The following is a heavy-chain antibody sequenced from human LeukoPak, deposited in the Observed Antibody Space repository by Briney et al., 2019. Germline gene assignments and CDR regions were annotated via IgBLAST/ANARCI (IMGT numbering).Heavy chain of an antibody. Sequence: SVKVSCKASGGTFSSYAISWVRQAPGQGLEWMGGIIPIFGTANYAQKFQGRVTITTDESTSTAYMELSSLRSEDTAVYYCARVAGYSGSYGSLPGDWYFDLWGRGTLVTVSS. V-gene: IGHV1-69*05. CDR1: GGTFSSYA. CDR2: IIPIFGTA. D-gene: IGHD1-26*01. CDR3: ARVAGYSGSYGSLPGDWYFDL. J-gene: IGHJ2*01.